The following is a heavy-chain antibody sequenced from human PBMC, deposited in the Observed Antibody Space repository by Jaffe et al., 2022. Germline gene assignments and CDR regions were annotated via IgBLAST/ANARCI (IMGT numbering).Heavy chain of an antibody. V-gene: IGHV3-48*03. CDR2: ISSSGSTI. CDR1: GFTFSSYE. CDR3: ARVWMDILTGSDY. Sequence: EVQLVESGGGLVQPGGSLRLSCAASGFTFSSYEMNWVRQAPGKGLEWVSYISSSGSTIYYADSVKGRFTISRDNAKNSLYLQMNSLRAEDTAVYYCARVWMDILTGSDYWGQGTLVTVSS. D-gene: IGHD3-9*01. J-gene: IGHJ4*02.